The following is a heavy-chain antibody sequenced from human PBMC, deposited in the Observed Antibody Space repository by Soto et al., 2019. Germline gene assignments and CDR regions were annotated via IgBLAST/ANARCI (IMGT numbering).Heavy chain of an antibody. CDR1: GVSVSSYW. Sequence: PSGSLRLPWAASGVSVSSYWMSWVRKAQGKGLEWVANIKQDGSEKYYVDSVKGRFTISRDNAKNSLYLQMNSLRAEDTAVYYCARSDYDFWSGSPHGFDPWGQGTLVTVSS. J-gene: IGHJ5*02. D-gene: IGHD3-3*01. V-gene: IGHV3-7*01. CDR2: IKQDGSEK. CDR3: ARSDYDFWSGSPHGFDP.